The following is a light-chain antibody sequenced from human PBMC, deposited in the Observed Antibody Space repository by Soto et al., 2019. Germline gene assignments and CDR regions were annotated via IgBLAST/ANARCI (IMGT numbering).Light chain of an antibody. CDR3: QQYNNWPPWT. CDR2: GAS. V-gene: IGKV3-15*01. J-gene: IGKJ1*01. CDR1: QSVSSN. Sequence: EIVMTQSPATLSVSPGGRATLSCRASQSVSSNLAWFQQKPGQAPRLLIYGASTRATGVPARFGGSGSGTVFTLTISSLQSEDCAVYYCQQYNNWPPWTFGQGTKVEIK.